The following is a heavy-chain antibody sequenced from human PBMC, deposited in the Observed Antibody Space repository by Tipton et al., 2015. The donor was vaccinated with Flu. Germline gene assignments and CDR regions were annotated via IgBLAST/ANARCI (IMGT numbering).Heavy chain of an antibody. CDR2: IHPSGNA. V-gene: IGHV4-38-2*02. Sequence: TLSLTCSVSGDSIGSRYYWGWIRQPPGGGLEWIGNIHPSGNAYYNPSLKSRVTISVDTSKIQFSLKLSSATAADTAVYYCARDVAPFGDLLVGNWFDPWGQGTLVTVSS. CDR3: ARDVAPFGDLLVGNWFDP. CDR1: GDSIGSRYY. D-gene: IGHD3-10*01. J-gene: IGHJ5*02.